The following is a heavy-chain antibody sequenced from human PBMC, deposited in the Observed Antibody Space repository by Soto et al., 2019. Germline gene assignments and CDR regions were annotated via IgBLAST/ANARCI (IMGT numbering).Heavy chain of an antibody. J-gene: IGHJ6*02. D-gene: IGHD3-3*01. CDR1: GYTFTSPG. CDR3: ARDRGITTFGLNSMYYYGMDV. V-gene: IGHV1-18*01. CDR2: ISTDNGNT. Sequence: GASVKVSCKASGYTFTSPGISWVRQAPGQGLEWMGWISTDNGNTNYAQHLQGRVTLTTDTSTSTAYMDLRSLRSDDTAVYYCARDRGITTFGLNSMYYYGMDVWGPRTTVTVSS.